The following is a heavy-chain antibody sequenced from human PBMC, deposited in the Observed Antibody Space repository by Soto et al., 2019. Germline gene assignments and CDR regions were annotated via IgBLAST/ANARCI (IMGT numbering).Heavy chain of an antibody. V-gene: IGHV1-46*03. CDR3: VRADSYGSGLYYYYYYMDV. D-gene: IGHD3-10*01. Sequence: ASVKVSCKASGYTFTSYGISWVRQAPGQGLEWMGSISASGGSTSYAQKFQGRVTMTRDTSTSTAYMELSSLRSEDTAVYYCVRADSYGSGLYYYYYYMDVWGKGTTVTVSS. J-gene: IGHJ6*03. CDR1: GYTFTSYG. CDR2: ISASGGST.